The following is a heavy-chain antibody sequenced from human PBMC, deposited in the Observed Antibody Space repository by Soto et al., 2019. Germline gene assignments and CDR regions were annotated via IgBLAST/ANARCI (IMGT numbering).Heavy chain of an antibody. CDR3: SRTYSSGWYSFDY. Sequence: GGSLRLSCAASGFTFSSYAMSWVRQAPGKGLEWVSAISGSGGSTYYADSVKGRFTISRDNSKNTLYLQMNSLRAEDTAVYYCSRTYSSGWYSFDYWGQGTLVTVSS. CDR1: GFTFSSYA. J-gene: IGHJ4*02. V-gene: IGHV3-23*01. CDR2: ISGSGGST. D-gene: IGHD6-19*01.